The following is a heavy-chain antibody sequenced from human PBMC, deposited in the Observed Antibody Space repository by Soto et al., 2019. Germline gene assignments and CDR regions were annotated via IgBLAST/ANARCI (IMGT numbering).Heavy chain of an antibody. CDR2: IYYSGST. CDR1: GGSISIYY. V-gene: IGHV4-59*01. Sequence: SDTLSLTCTVSGGSISIYYWSWIRQPPGKGLEWIGYIYYSGSTNYNPSLKSRVTISVDTSKNQFSLKLSSVTAADTAVYYCARGVVPAAMNYFDYWGQGTLVTVSS. CDR3: ARGVVPAAMNYFDY. J-gene: IGHJ4*02. D-gene: IGHD2-2*01.